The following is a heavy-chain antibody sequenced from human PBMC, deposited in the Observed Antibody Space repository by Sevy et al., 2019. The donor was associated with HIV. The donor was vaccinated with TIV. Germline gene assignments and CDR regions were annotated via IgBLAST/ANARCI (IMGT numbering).Heavy chain of an antibody. Sequence: GGSLRLSCAASGFTFSAYAMSWVRQAPGKGLEWVSCISSSGGSTYYADSVKGRFSISRDTSKNTLYLQMNSLRADDTAVYYCATLRGGLYGSGYFQNWGQGTHVTVSS. CDR2: ISSSGGST. CDR3: ATLRGGLYGSGYFQN. D-gene: IGHD3-10*01. V-gene: IGHV3-23*01. CDR1: GFTFSAYA. J-gene: IGHJ1*01.